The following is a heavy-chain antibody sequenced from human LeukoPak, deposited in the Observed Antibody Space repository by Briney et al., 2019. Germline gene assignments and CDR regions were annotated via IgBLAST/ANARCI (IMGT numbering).Heavy chain of an antibody. CDR3: ARDLWSTGAGMFVF. J-gene: IGHJ4*02. Sequence: SETLSLTCTVSGGSISTSTNYWGWIRQPPGKVLEWIGSIYSTGNTKSNPSLKSRVTISVDTSKNSFSLKLRSVTAADTAFYYCARDLWSTGAGMFVFWGQGVLVTVSS. CDR1: GGSISTSTNY. CDR2: IYSTGNT. V-gene: IGHV4-39*07. D-gene: IGHD2-21*01.